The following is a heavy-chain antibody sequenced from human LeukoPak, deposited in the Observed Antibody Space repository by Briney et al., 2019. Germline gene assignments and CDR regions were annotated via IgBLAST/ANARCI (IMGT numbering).Heavy chain of an antibody. CDR1: GYTFTGYY. CDR3: AKDSAAAAPLGYFDD. V-gene: IGHV1-2*02. J-gene: IGHJ4*02. D-gene: IGHD6-13*01. Sequence: ALVLVSCTASGYTFTGYYMNWVRQGPGQGQEWMGWINPNSGGTNYAQKFQGRVTMTRDTSISTAYMELSRLRSDDTAVYYCAKDSAAAAPLGYFDDWGQGTLVTVSS. CDR2: INPNSGGT.